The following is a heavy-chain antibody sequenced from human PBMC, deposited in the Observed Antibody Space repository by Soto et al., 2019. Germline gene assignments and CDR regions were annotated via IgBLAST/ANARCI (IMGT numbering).Heavy chain of an antibody. J-gene: IGHJ4*02. CDR2: TYYRSRWYN. D-gene: IGHD3-16*01. CDR1: GDSVSGNSAA. V-gene: IGHV6-1*01. CDR3: ARECPYYVNCISYLDY. Sequence: SKTLSLTCAISGDSVSGNSAAWNWIRQSPSRGLEWLGRTYYRSRWYNDYAVSVKSRITVTPDTSKNQFSLHLNSVTPENTAIYYCARECPYYVNCISYLDYLCQGALLTVSS.